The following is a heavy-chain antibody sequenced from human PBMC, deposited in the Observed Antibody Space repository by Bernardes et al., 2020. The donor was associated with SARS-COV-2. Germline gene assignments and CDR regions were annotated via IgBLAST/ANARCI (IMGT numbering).Heavy chain of an antibody. D-gene: IGHD3-3*01. CDR3: ARDASFWTFGVVTYYYYGMDV. CDR1: GYTLTSYG. V-gene: IGHV1-18*01. J-gene: IGHJ6*02. CDR2: ISAYNGNT. Sequence: ASVKVSCKASGYTLTSYGISWVRQAPGQGLEWMGWISAYNGNTNYAQKLQGRVTMTTDTSTSTAYMELRSLRSDDTAVYYCARDASFWTFGVVTYYYYGMDVWGQGTTVTVSS.